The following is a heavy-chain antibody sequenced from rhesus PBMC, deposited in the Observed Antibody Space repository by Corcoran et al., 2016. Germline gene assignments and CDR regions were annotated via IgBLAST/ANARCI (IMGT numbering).Heavy chain of an antibody. CDR3: ARGKVYSGSRQYFEF. CDR1: GGSLSSNY. CDR2: ISGGGGST. V-gene: IGHV4-173*01. J-gene: IGHJ1*01. D-gene: IGHD6-25*01. Sequence: QLQLQESGPGLVKPSETLSLTCAVSGGSLSSNYWSWIRQPPGQGLEWIGRISGGGGSTYYHPSLKSRVTISTDTSKNQFSLKLRSVTAADTAVYYCARGKVYSGSRQYFEFWGQGALATVSS.